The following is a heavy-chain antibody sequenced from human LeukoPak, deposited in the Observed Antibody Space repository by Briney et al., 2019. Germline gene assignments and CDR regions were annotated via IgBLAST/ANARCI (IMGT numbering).Heavy chain of an antibody. CDR3: ASTYCSSTSCYARGPYYFDY. Sequence: SETLSLTCTVSGGSIVGNYWTWIRQPPGKGLEWIGYVYHTGTTNYSPALKSRVTILIDTSKNQFSLKLRSVTAADTAVYYCASTYCSSTSCYARGPYYFDYWGQGTLVTVSS. CDR1: GGSIVGNY. CDR2: VYHTGTT. D-gene: IGHD2-2*01. V-gene: IGHV4-59*01. J-gene: IGHJ4*02.